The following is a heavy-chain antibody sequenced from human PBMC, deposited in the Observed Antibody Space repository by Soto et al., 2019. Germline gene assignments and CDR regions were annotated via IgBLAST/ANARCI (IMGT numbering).Heavy chain of an antibody. CDR3: AREDSIIIPAVSDC. J-gene: IGHJ4*02. Sequence: PGGSLRLSCTVSGFAFNNYGINWVRQAPGKGLEWVSSISKSDYTYYSDSVKGRFAISRDNAKSSVSLQMNTLRVEDTAVYYCAREDSIIIPAVSDCWGQGTLVTV. D-gene: IGHD2-2*01. V-gene: IGHV3-21*01. CDR1: GFAFNNYG. CDR2: ISKSDYT.